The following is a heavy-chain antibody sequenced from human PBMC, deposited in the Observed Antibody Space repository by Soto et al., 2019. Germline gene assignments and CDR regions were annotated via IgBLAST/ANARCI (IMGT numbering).Heavy chain of an antibody. V-gene: IGHV1-18*01. CDR3: ARVIPGAEAWFGP. CDR2: ISLYSDGK. D-gene: IGHD2-2*01. Sequence: QVQLVQSGGEVKRPGASVKVSCKTSGYTFSNYGITWVRQAPGQPLEWLGWISLYSDGKNYAQKFQGRASMTTDTSTTTAYMKLRSLRSDDTAVYYCARVIPGAEAWFGPWGQGTLVTVSS. CDR1: GYTFSNYG. J-gene: IGHJ5*02.